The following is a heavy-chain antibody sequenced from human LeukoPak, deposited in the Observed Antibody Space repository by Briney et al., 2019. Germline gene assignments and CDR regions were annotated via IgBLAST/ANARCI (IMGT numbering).Heavy chain of an antibody. D-gene: IGHD6-13*01. Sequence: GESLKISCKGSGYSLTSYWIGWVRQMPGKGLEWMGIIYPGDSDTRYSPSFQGQVTISADKSISTAYLQWSSLKASDTAMYYCATRRHSSSWFPDYFDYWGQGTLVTVSS. CDR2: IYPGDSDT. J-gene: IGHJ4*02. CDR3: ATRRHSSSWFPDYFDY. CDR1: GYSLTSYW. V-gene: IGHV5-51*01.